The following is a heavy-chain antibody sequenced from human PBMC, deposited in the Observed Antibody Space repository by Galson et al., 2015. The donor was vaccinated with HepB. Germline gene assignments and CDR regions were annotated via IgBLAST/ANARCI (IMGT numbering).Heavy chain of an antibody. Sequence: SVKVSCKASGGTFSSYAISWVRQAPGQGLEWMGRIIPILGIANYAQKFQGRVTITADKSTSTAYMELSSLRSEDTAVYYCATGGGSEFLGAYYYYYMDVWGKGTTVTVSS. CDR3: ATGGGSEFLGAYYYYYMDV. J-gene: IGHJ6*03. CDR1: GGTFSSYA. CDR2: IIPILGIA. V-gene: IGHV1-69*04. D-gene: IGHD2-15*01.